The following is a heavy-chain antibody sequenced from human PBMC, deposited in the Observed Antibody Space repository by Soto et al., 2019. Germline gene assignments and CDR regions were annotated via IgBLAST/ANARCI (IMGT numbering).Heavy chain of an antibody. CDR2: ISGSGGST. CDR1: GFTFSNAW. J-gene: IGHJ3*02. Sequence: EVQLVESGGGLVKPGGSLRLSCAASGFTFSNAWMSWVRQAPGKGLEWVSAISGSGGSTYYADSVKGRFTISRDNSKNTLYLQMNSLRAEDTAVYYCAKVRWNDDPHDAFDIWGQGTMVTVSS. V-gene: IGHV3-23*04. D-gene: IGHD1-1*01. CDR3: AKVRWNDDPHDAFDI.